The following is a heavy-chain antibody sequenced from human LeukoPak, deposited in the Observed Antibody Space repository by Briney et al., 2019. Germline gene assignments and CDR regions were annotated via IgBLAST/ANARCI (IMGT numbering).Heavy chain of an antibody. Sequence: ASVEVSCKASGYTFTSYGISWVRQAPGQGLEWMGWISAYNGNTNYAQKLQGRVTMTTDTSTSTAYMELRSLRSDDTAVYYCARDGDSPNVNAFDIWGQGTMVTVSS. D-gene: IGHD5-18*01. CDR3: ARDGDSPNVNAFDI. CDR1: GYTFTSYG. V-gene: IGHV1-18*04. J-gene: IGHJ3*02. CDR2: ISAYNGNT.